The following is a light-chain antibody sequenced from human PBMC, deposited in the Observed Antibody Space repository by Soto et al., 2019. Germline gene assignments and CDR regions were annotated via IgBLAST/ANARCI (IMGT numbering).Light chain of an antibody. CDR3: QQYGSSPRFT. CDR1: QSFSSTY. CDR2: GAS. J-gene: IGKJ3*01. V-gene: IGKV3-20*01. Sequence: EIVLTQSPGTLSLSPGERATLSCRASQSFSSTYLAWYQQKPGQAPRLLIYGASSRATGIPDRFSGGGSGTDFSLTISRLDPEDFAVYYCQQYGSSPRFTFGPGTKVDIK.